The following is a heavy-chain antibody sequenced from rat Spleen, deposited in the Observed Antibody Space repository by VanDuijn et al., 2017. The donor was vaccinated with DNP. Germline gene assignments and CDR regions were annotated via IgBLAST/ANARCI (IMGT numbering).Heavy chain of an antibody. V-gene: IGHV5-25*01. D-gene: IGHD1-11*01. CDR1: GFPFSNYD. CDR3: ARRVYGGYLDY. J-gene: IGHJ2*01. Sequence: EVQLVESGGDLVQPGRSLKLSCAASGFPFSNYDMAWVRQAPTKGLEWVASITTSTGNTYYRDSVRGRFTVSRDNAKSTLYLQMDSLRSEDTATYYCARRVYGGYLDYWGQGVMVTVSS. CDR2: ITTSTGNT.